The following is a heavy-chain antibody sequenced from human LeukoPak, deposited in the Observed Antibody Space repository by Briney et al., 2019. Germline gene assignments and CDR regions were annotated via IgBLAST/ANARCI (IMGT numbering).Heavy chain of an antibody. Sequence: SETLSLTCTVSGGPISSYYWSWIRQPPGKGLEWIGYIYYSGSTNYNPSLKSRVTISVDTSKNQFSLKLSSVTAADTAVYYCAREEIAAAGTYPAGYFDYWGQGTLVTVSS. CDR1: GGPISSYY. D-gene: IGHD6-13*01. J-gene: IGHJ4*02. CDR2: IYYSGST. V-gene: IGHV4-59*01. CDR3: AREEIAAAGTYPAGYFDY.